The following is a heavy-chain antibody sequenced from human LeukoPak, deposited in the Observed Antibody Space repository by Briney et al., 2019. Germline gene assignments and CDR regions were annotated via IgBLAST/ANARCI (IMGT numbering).Heavy chain of an antibody. J-gene: IGHJ4*02. CDR3: ARGGRSVYSNFDY. Sequence: GASVKVSCKASGYTFTGYYMHWVRQAPGQGLEWMGWINPNSGGTDYEQKFQGRVTMTRDTSISTAYMELSSLGSDDTAVYYCARGGRSVYSNFDYWGQGTLVTVSS. CDR2: INPNSGGT. D-gene: IGHD4-11*01. V-gene: IGHV1-2*02. CDR1: GYTFTGYY.